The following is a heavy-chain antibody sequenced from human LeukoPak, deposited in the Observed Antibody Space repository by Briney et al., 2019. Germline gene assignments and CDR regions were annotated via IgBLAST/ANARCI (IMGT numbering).Heavy chain of an antibody. D-gene: IGHD3-16*01. CDR3: ARVKAVGVPVAIDAYFDYGMDV. CDR2: TIPIVGVE. J-gene: IGHJ6*02. V-gene: IGHV1-69*02. CDR1: GGTFSKNS. Sequence: SVKVSCKLSGGTFSKNSTSWVRQAPGQGLEWMGRTIPIVGVEHYAQKFQGRVTITADMSTSTAYMDLSSLRSDDTAVYYCARVKAVGVPVAIDAYFDYGMDVWGQGTTVIVSS.